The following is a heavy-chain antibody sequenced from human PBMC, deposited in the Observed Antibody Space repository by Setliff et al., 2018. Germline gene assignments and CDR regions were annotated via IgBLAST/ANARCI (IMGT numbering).Heavy chain of an antibody. CDR3: TVYNTGSSKDHY. CDR2: IYYSGNSNYDT. D-gene: IGHD2-8*02. V-gene: IGHV4-59*03. J-gene: IGHJ4*02. Sequence: PSETLSLTCIVSGGSINSYYWNWIRQPPGKGLEWIGYIYYSGNSNYDTNYNPSLKSRFTKSVDTSNNQFSLKLSSVTAADTALYYCTVYNTGSSKDHYWGQGTPVTVSS. CDR1: GGSINSYY.